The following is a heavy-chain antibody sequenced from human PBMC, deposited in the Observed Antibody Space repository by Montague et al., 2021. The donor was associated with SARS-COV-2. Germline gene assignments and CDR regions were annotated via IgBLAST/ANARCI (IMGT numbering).Heavy chain of an antibody. D-gene: IGHD3-10*01. J-gene: IGHJ3*02. V-gene: IGHV4-39*01. CDR2: IYYSGTT. Sequence: SETLSLTCTVSGGSITRNYYWGWIRQPPGKGLEWVGNIYYSGTTFINPSLESRATISVDASKNQFSLNLTSVTAADTAVYYCARRLVRGVPKAFDIWGQGTLVTVS. CDR3: ARRLVRGVPKAFDI. CDR1: GGSITRNYY.